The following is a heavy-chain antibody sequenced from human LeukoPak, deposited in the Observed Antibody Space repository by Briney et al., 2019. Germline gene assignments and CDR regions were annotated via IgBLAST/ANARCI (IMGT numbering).Heavy chain of an antibody. CDR2: INPRGGYT. D-gene: IGHD4-23*01. CDR3: ARDIFGPTVVTPQLAQLDY. V-gene: IGHV1-46*01. CDR1: GYTFTSNY. Sequence: ASVKLSCKASGYTFTSNYFHWVRQAPGQGLEWLGMINPRGGYTRFAQKFEGRITMTSDTSTSTVYVELRSLRSDDTAVYYCARDIFGPTVVTPQLAQLDYWGQGTLVTVSS. J-gene: IGHJ4*02.